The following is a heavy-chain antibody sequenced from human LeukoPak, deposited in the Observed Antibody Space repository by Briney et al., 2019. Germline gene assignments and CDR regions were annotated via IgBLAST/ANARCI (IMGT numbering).Heavy chain of an antibody. CDR3: AREIPNAFDI. Sequence: GGSLRLSCAASGFTFSNYPMHWVRQAPGKGLEWVAVVPRDGISKYYPDSVRGRFTTSRDNSKNTLYLEVNSLRSEDTAVFYCAREIPNAFDIWGQGTMVTVSS. V-gene: IGHV3-30-3*01. J-gene: IGHJ3*02. CDR1: GFTFSNYP. CDR2: VPRDGISK.